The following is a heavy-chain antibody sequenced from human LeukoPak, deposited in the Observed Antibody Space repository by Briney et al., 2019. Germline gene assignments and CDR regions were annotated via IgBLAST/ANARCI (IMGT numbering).Heavy chain of an antibody. CDR1: GFTFSSYS. V-gene: IGHV3-21*01. CDR2: ISSSSSYI. CDR3: ASPRGAYDSSGYLL. Sequence: GWALRVSCVASGFTFSSYSMNWVRQAPGRGLEWVSSISSSSSYIYYADSVKGRFTISRDNDKNSLYLQMNSLRADDRAVYYCASPRGAYDSSGYLLWGQGTLVTVSS. J-gene: IGHJ4*02. D-gene: IGHD3-22*01.